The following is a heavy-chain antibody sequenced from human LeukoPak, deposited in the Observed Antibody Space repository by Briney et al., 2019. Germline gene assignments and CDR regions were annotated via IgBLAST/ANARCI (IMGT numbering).Heavy chain of an antibody. CDR2: VSGGGSST. CDR3: AKRGSGWYLDY. CDR1: GFTFSNYG. D-gene: IGHD6-19*01. V-gene: IGHV3-23*01. J-gene: IGHJ4*02. Sequence: GGSLRPSCAASGFTFSNYGMTWVRQAPGKGLEWVSVVSGGGSSTYYAGSVKGRFIISRDNSENTLYLQMNSLRAEDTAIYYCAKRGSGWYLDYWGQGTLVTVSS.